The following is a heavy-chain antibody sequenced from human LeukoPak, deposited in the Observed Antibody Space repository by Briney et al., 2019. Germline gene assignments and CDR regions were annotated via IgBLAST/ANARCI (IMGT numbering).Heavy chain of an antibody. CDR3: ARDRATGLYSSSWYYFDY. D-gene: IGHD6-13*01. Sequence: SVKVSCKASGGTFSSYAISWVRQAPGQGLEWMGGIIPIFGTANYAQKFQGRVTITTDESTSTAYMELSSLRSEDTAVYYCARDRATGLYSSSWYYFDYWGQGTLVTVSS. CDR1: GGTFSSYA. CDR2: IIPIFGTA. J-gene: IGHJ4*02. V-gene: IGHV1-69*05.